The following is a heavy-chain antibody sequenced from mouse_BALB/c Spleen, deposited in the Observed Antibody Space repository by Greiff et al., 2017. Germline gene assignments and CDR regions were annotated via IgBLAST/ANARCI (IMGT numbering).Heavy chain of an antibody. CDR1: GFAFSSYD. J-gene: IGHJ4*01. CDR3: ARGPMDY. Sequence: EVQLVESGGGLVKPGGSLKLSCAASGFAFSSYDMSWVRQTPEKRLEWVAYISSGGGSTYYPDTVKGRFTISRDNAKNTLYLQMSSLKSEDTAMYYCARGPMDYWGQGTSVTVSS. CDR2: ISSGGGST. V-gene: IGHV5-12-1*01.